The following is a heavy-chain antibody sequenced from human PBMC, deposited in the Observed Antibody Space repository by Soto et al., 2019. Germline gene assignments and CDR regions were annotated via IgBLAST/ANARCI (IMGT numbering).Heavy chain of an antibody. CDR3: AKFIVGTGGSSCWHWFLDS. CDR1: GFAFSSYA. CDR2: LSGTGGTT. V-gene: IGHV3-23*01. D-gene: IGHD6-19*01. J-gene: IGHJ4*02. Sequence: EVQLLESGGGLVQPGGSLRLSCAASGFAFSSYAMPWGRQAPGKGLEWVSALSGTGGTTYSADSVRGRFTIARDNSKNTVFLQLNGLSPEDSAIYYCAKFIVGTGGSSCWHWFLDSWGQGTLVTVSS.